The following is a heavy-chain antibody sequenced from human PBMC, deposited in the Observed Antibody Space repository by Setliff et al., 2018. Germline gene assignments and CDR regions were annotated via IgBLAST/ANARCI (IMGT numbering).Heavy chain of an antibody. CDR2: ISPYNGNT. J-gene: IGHJ4*02. D-gene: IGHD5-12*01. CDR3: VRGPGPSVVVAMPFDR. Sequence: ASVKVSCKTSGYNFITFGISWVRQAPGQGLEWMGWISPYNGNTNYAQKFQGRVTMTTDSSTTTVYMEVTSLRSDDTAVYYCVRGPGPSVVVAMPFDRWGQGTQVTAPQ. CDR1: GYNFITFG. V-gene: IGHV1-18*01.